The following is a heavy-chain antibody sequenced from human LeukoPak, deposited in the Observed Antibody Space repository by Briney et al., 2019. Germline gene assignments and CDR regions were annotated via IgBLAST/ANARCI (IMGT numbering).Heavy chain of an antibody. J-gene: IGHJ3*02. CDR1: GGSFRGYY. CDR2: INHSGST. D-gene: IGHD3-10*01. CDR3: ASHNWPPDYYYGSGSYYKVGFAFDI. V-gene: IGHV4-34*01. Sequence: PSETLSLTCAVYGGSFRGYYWSWIRQPPGKGLEWFGEINHSGSTNYHPSLKSRVTISVDTSKNQFSLKLSSVTAADTAVYYCASHNWPPDYYYGSGSYYKVGFAFDIWGQGTMVTVSS.